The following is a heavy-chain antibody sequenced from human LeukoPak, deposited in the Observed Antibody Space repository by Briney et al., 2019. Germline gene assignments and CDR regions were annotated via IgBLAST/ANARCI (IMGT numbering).Heavy chain of an antibody. CDR1: GGSISNHY. J-gene: IGHJ6*02. Sequence: SETLSLTCTVSGGSISNHYWSWIRQSPGKGLQWIGYIYVNGSPNYNPSLKSRVTISADTSKNQFSLKLSSVSTADTAVYFCARAGQNYPLGDYGLGVWGQGTTVTVSS. CDR2: IYVNGSP. CDR3: ARAGQNYPLGDYGLGV. V-gene: IGHV4-59*11. D-gene: IGHD3-16*01.